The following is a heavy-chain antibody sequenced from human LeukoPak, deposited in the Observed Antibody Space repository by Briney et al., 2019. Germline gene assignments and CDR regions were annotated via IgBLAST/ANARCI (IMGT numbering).Heavy chain of an antibody. J-gene: IGHJ3*01. V-gene: IGHV1-58*02. CDR1: GGTFSSYA. Sequence: GSSVKVSCKASGGTFSSYAISWVRQAPGQGLEWIGWIGVAGGNTNYAQTLQGRITITRDMSTSTAYMELTSLRSDDTAVYYCAAEIYGGNTDCCTFDFWGPGTPVTVSS. CDR3: AAEIYGGNTDCCTFDF. CDR2: IGVAGGNT. D-gene: IGHD4-23*01.